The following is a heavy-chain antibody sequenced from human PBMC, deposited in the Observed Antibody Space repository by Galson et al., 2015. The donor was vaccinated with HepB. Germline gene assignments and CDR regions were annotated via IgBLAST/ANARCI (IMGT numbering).Heavy chain of an antibody. CDR3: AREEGCSNTRCYESEYYYGMEV. V-gene: IGHV1-69*06. CDR1: RGTFRGYA. CDR2: IIPLVGTP. J-gene: IGHJ6*02. Sequence: SVKVSCKASRGTFRGYAISWVRQAPGQGLEWMGGIIPLVGTPNYAQHFQGRVTIIADKSTSTVYMELSSLRSEDTAVYYCAREEGCSNTRCYESEYYYGMEVWGQGASVTVSS. D-gene: IGHD2-2*01.